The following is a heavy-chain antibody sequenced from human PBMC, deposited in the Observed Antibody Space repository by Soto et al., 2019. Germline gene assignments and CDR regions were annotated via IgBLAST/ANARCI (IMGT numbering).Heavy chain of an antibody. CDR1: GFPFSIYS. Sequence: GGSLRLSCAASGFPFSIYSMNWVRQAPGKGLEWFSYITSDTNTIKYADSVKGRFTISRDNSKNTLYLQMNSLRAEDTAVYYCAKDLGYSYGCTYFDYWGQGTLVTVSS. J-gene: IGHJ4*02. V-gene: IGHV3-48*01. D-gene: IGHD5-18*01. CDR3: AKDLGYSYGCTYFDY. CDR2: ITSDTNTI.